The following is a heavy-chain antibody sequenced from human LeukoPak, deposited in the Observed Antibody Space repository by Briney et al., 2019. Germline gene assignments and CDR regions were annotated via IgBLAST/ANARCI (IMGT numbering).Heavy chain of an antibody. V-gene: IGHV3-33*01. CDR2: IWYDGSNK. CDR3: ARDSVVVTHNWFDP. CDR1: GFTFSSYC. J-gene: IGHJ5*02. Sequence: GGSLRLSCAASGFTFSSYCMHWVRQAPGKGLEWVAVIWYDGSNKYYADSVKGRFTISRDNPKNTLYLQMNSLRAEDTAVYYCARDSVVVTHNWFDPWGQGTLVTVSS. D-gene: IGHD3-22*01.